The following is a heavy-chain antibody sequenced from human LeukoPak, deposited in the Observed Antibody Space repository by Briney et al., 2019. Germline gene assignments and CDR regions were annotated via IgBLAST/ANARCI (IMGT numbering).Heavy chain of an antibody. Sequence: GGSLRLSCAASGFTFSSYAMSWVRQAPGKGLEWVSAISGSGSGTYYADTVKGRFTISRDTSKNTVYLQMSSLGVEDTAVYYCAKPGITMIVVVISHFDYWGQGTLVTVSS. CDR1: GFTFSSYA. D-gene: IGHD3-22*01. J-gene: IGHJ4*02. V-gene: IGHV3-23*01. CDR2: ISGSGSGT. CDR3: AKPGITMIVVVISHFDY.